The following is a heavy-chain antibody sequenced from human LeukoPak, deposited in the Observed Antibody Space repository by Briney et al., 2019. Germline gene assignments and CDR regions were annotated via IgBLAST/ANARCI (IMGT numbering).Heavy chain of an antibody. V-gene: IGHV1-24*01. D-gene: IGHD1-26*01. CDR2: FDPEDGQT. CDR3: ATEGGRSYYLY. J-gene: IGHJ4*02. Sequence: ASVRVSCTASVHTLTELAIHWVRQAPGKGLEWMGGFDPEDGQTIYAQKFQGRVTVTEDTSTDTAYMELSSLGSEDTAVYYCATEGGRSYYLYWGQGTLVTVSS. CDR1: VHTLTELA.